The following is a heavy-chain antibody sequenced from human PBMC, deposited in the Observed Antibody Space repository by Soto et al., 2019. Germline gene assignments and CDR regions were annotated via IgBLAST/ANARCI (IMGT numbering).Heavy chain of an antibody. CDR3: ARDENYDFWSGYPPPSYGMDV. Sequence: GGSLRLSCAASGFTLSDYYMSWIRQAPGKGLEWVSYISSSSSYTNYADSVKGRFTISRDNAKNSLYLQMNSLRAEDTAVYYCARDENYDFWSGYPPPSYGMDVWGQGTTVTVSS. CDR2: ISSSSSYT. D-gene: IGHD3-3*01. V-gene: IGHV3-11*06. J-gene: IGHJ6*02. CDR1: GFTLSDYY.